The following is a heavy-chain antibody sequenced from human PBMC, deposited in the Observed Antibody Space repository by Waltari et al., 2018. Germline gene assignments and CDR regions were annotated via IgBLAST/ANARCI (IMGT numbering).Heavy chain of an antibody. Sequence: QVQLQESGPGLVKPSETLSLTCIVSGASTSSYYWSWLRQPPGKGLEWIGSMYYSGRPNYNPSLKSRVTISVDTLKNQVSLRLSSVTAADTAVYYCARHATYYDFWSGHLGALDIWGQGTMVTVSS. V-gene: IGHV4-59*08. CDR2: MYYSGRP. J-gene: IGHJ3*02. D-gene: IGHD3-3*01. CDR3: ARHATYYDFWSGHLGALDI. CDR1: GASTSSYY.